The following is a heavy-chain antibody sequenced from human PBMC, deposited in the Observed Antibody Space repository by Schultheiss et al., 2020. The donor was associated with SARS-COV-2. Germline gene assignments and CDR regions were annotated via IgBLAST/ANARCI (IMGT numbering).Heavy chain of an antibody. J-gene: IGHJ4*02. V-gene: IGHV4-30-2*01. CDR2: IYHSGST. D-gene: IGHD3-3*01. Sequence: SETLSLTCAVSGGSISSGGYSWSWIRQPPGKGLEWIGYIYHSGSTYYNPSLKSRVTISVDRSKNQFSLKLSSVTAADTAVYYCASHVDFWSGYYGWGQGTLVTVSS. CDR3: ASHVDFWSGYYG. CDR1: GGSISSGGYS.